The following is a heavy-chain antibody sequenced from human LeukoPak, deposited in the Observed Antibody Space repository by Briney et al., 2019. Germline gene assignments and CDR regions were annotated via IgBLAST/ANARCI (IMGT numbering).Heavy chain of an antibody. D-gene: IGHD3-22*01. Sequence: PGGSLRLSCAASGFTFNSYAMGWVRQAPGKGLEWVSAISGSGGSTYYADSVKGRFTISRDNSKNTLYLQMNSLRAEDTAVYYCARNYYDSSGYYAHFDYWGQGTLVTVSS. CDR3: ARNYYDSSGYYAHFDY. CDR1: GFTFNSYA. V-gene: IGHV3-23*01. J-gene: IGHJ4*02. CDR2: ISGSGGST.